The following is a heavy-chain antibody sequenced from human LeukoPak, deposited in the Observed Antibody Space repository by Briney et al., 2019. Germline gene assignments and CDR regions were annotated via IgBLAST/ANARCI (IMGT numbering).Heavy chain of an antibody. J-gene: IGHJ3*02. CDR3: ARAKDCGSITCPFDI. Sequence: GEARRLSCAASAFTFHDYGMSWVRQAPGKGLEWVSGINWNSGSTAYGDSVKGRFTISRDNGKNSLYLQMNSLRVEDTALYYCARAKDCGSITCPFDIWGQGTMVTVSS. D-gene: IGHD2-2*01. CDR1: AFTFHDYG. CDR2: INWNSGST. V-gene: IGHV3-20*04.